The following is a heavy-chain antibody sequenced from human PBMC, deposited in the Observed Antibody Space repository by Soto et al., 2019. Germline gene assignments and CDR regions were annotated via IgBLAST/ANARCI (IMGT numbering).Heavy chain of an antibody. J-gene: IGHJ6*02. CDR1: GFTFSSYG. CDR3: ARDPRIKYYYYGMDV. Sequence: PGGSLRLSCAASGFTFSSYGMHWVRQAPGKGLEWVAVIWYDGSNKYYADSVKGRFTISRDNSKNTLYLQMNSLRAEDTAVYYCARDPRIKYYYYGMDVWGQGTTVTVSS. V-gene: IGHV3-33*01. CDR2: IWYDGSNK.